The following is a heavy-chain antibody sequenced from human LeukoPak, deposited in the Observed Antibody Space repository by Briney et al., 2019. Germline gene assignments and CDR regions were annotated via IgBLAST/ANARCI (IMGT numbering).Heavy chain of an antibody. CDR2: INHRGST. D-gene: IGHD4-11*01. CDR1: GGSISSSSYY. V-gene: IGHV4-39*07. CDR3: ARGNLWDYRRYYYYMDV. J-gene: IGHJ6*03. Sequence: SETLSLTCTVSGGSISSSSYYWGWIRQPPGKGLEWIGEINHRGSTNYNPSLKSRVTISVDTSKNQFSLRLNSVTAADTAVYYCARGNLWDYRRYYYYMDVWGKGTTVTVSS.